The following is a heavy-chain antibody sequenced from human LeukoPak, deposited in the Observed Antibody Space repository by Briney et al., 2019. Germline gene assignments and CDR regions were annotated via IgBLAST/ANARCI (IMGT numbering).Heavy chain of an antibody. Sequence: GSLRLSCAASGFTFGSFGMHWVRQAPGKGLEWVTFIRTDGNRQYYADSVKGRFTISRDNAKNSLYLQMNSLRAEDTAVYYCARDSSYFAFDIWGQGTMVTVSS. CDR2: IRTDGNRQ. V-gene: IGHV3-30*02. J-gene: IGHJ3*02. D-gene: IGHD5-12*01. CDR1: GFTFGSFG. CDR3: ARDSSYFAFDI.